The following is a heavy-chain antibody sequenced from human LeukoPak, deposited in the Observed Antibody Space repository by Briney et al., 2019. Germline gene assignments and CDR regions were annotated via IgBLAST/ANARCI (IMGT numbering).Heavy chain of an antibody. D-gene: IGHD5-18*01. J-gene: IGHJ4*02. CDR2: ISSSGSTI. CDR3: ARGLGYSYSLDY. Sequence: QSGGSLRLSCAASGFTFSSYEMNWVRQAPGKGLEWVSYISSSGSTIYYADSVKGPFTISRDNAKNSLYLQMNSLRAEDTAVYYCARGLGYSYSLDYWGQGTLVTVSS. V-gene: IGHV3-48*03. CDR1: GFTFSSYE.